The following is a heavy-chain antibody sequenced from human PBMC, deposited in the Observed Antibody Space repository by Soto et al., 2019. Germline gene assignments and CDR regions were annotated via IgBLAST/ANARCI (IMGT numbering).Heavy chain of an antibody. Sequence: SETLSLTCTFSGVSISSGGYYWSWIRQHPGKGLEWIGYIYYSGSTYYNPSLKSRVTISVDTSKNQFSLKLSSVTAADTAVYYCARVTSKHYYYYYGMDVWGQGTTVTVSS. V-gene: IGHV4-31*03. CDR1: GVSISSGGYY. CDR2: IYYSGST. J-gene: IGHJ6*02. CDR3: ARVTSKHYYYYYGMDV.